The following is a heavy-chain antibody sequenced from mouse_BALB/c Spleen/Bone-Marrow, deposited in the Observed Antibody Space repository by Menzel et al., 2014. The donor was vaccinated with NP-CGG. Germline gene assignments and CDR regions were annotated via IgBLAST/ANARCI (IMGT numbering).Heavy chain of an antibody. V-gene: IGHV1S81*02. CDR1: GYTFTSYY. Sequence: VQLQQSGAELVKPGASVKLSCKASGYTFTSYYLYWVKRRPGQGLEWIGEINPSNGGTNFNERSKSKASLTVDKSSSTAYMQLNSLTSEDSAVYYCTRRSLLSDYYSMDYWGQGASVTVSS. D-gene: IGHD2-10*01. CDR2: INPSNGGT. J-gene: IGHJ4*01. CDR3: TRRSLLSDYYSMDY.